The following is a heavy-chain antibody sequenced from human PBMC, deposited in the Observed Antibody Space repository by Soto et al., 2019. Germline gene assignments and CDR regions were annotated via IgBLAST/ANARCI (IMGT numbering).Heavy chain of an antibody. CDR1: GFTFSNYA. Sequence: GGSLRLSCAASGFTFSNYAMSWVRQAPGKGLEWVSAISSSVGSTYYADSVKGRFTISRDNSKNTLCVQMNSLRAEDTALYYCAKARYSSLTYYYYMDVWGKGTPVTVPS. CDR3: AKARYSSLTYYYYMDV. D-gene: IGHD6-13*01. CDR2: ISSSVGST. V-gene: IGHV3-23*01. J-gene: IGHJ6*03.